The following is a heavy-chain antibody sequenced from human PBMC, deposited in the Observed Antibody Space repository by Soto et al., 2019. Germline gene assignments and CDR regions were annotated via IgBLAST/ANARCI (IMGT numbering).Heavy chain of an antibody. CDR3: ARENYFDY. CDR2: ISYDGSNK. CDR1: GFTFSSYG. Sequence: GGSLRLSCAASGFTFSSYGMHWVRQAPGKGLEWVAVISYDGSNKYYADSVKGRFTISRDNSKNSLYLQMNSLRAEDTAVYYCARENYFDYWGQGALVTVSS. V-gene: IGHV3-30*03. J-gene: IGHJ4*02.